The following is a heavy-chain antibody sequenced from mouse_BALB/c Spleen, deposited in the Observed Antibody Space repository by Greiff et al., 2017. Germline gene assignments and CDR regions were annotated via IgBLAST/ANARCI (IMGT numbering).Heavy chain of an antibody. J-gene: IGHJ3*01. Sequence: VQLKESGGGLVQPGGSRKLSCAASGFTFSSFGMHWVRQAPEKGLEWVAYISSGSSTIYYADTVKGRFTISRDNPKNTLFLQMTSLRSEDTAMYYCARGNSCFAYWGQGTLVTVSA. CDR2: ISSGSSTI. CDR3: ARGNSCFAY. V-gene: IGHV5-17*02. CDR1: GFTFSSFG. D-gene: IGHD4-1*02.